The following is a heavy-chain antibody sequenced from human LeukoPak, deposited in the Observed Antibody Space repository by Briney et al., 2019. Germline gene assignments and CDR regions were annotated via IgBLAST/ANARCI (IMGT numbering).Heavy chain of an antibody. J-gene: IGHJ6*04. Sequence: PSETLSLTCTVSGYSISSGYYWNWIRQPPGKGLEWIGYIYFTGSTSYSPSLKSRVTISLDTSKNQFSLTLTSVTTADTAVYYCARNRLLDVWGKGTTVTISS. CDR3: ARNRLLDV. V-gene: IGHV4-61*01. D-gene: IGHD4-11*01. CDR1: GYSISSGYY. CDR2: IYFTGST.